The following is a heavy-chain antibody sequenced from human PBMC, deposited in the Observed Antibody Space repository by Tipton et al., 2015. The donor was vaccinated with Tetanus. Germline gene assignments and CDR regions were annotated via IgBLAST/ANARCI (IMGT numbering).Heavy chain of an antibody. CDR2: IIPIFGTA. CDR3: ARVHRGRYNWIPRQFDP. J-gene: IGHJ5*02. CDR1: GGTFSSYA. V-gene: IGHV1-69*01. D-gene: IGHD1-20*01. Sequence: QLVQSGAEVKKPGSSVKVSCKASGGTFSSYAISWVRQAPGQGLEWMGGIIPIFGTANYAQKFQGRVTITADESTSTAYMELSSLGSEDAAVYYCARVHRGRYNWIPRQFDPWGQGTLVTVSS.